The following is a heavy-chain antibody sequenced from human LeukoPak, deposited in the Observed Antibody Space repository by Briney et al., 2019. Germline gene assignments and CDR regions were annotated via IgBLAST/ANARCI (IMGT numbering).Heavy chain of an antibody. CDR1: GFTFTTYG. J-gene: IGHJ4*02. Sequence: GGSLRLSCSASGFTFTTYGMNWVRQAPGKGREWVSGIGGSGTRTYYADSVKGRLTISRDNSKNTLYLQMNSLRDEDTAVYYCAKDSHWILFDDWGQGTLVTVSS. D-gene: IGHD2-2*03. CDR3: AKDSHWILFDD. CDR2: IGGSGTRT. V-gene: IGHV3-23*01.